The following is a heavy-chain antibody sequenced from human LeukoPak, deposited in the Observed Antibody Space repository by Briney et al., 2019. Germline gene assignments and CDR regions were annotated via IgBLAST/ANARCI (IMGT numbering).Heavy chain of an antibody. CDR1: GFTFSIYN. Sequence: GGSLRLSCAASGFTFSIYNMNWVRQAPGKGLEWVSYISSSSGIIYYADSVKGRFTISRDNAKNSLYLQMNSLRDEDTAVYYCAKGVGGSANYYYMDVWGKGTTVTVSS. V-gene: IGHV3-48*02. CDR2: ISSSSGII. CDR3: AKGVGGSANYYYMDV. D-gene: IGHD3-10*01. J-gene: IGHJ6*03.